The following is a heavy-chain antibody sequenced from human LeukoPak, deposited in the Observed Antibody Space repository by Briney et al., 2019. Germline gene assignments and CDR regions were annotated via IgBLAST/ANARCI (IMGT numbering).Heavy chain of an antibody. CDR1: GDSVSSNSAA. CDR2: TYYRSKWYN. Sequence: SQTLSLTCAISGDSVSSNSAAWNWIRQSPSRGLEWLGRTYYRSKWYNDYAVSLRSRITINPDTSKNRFSLQLNSVTPEDTAVYYCARDAGGEWELPTDYFDYWGQGTLVTVSS. CDR3: ARDAGGEWELPTDYFDY. J-gene: IGHJ4*02. D-gene: IGHD1-26*01. V-gene: IGHV6-1*01.